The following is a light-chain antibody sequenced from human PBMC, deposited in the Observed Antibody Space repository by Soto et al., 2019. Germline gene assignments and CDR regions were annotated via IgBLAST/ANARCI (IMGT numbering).Light chain of an antibody. Sequence: VMTQSPLSLPVTPGEPASISCRSSQSLLHSNGYNYLDWYLQKPGQSPQLLIYLGSSRSSWVPDRFSGRGSGKDFTLKISRVEAEDVGVYYCMQALQTPWTFGQGTKVEIK. V-gene: IGKV2-28*01. J-gene: IGKJ1*01. CDR2: LGS. CDR3: MQALQTPWT. CDR1: QSLLHSNGYNY.